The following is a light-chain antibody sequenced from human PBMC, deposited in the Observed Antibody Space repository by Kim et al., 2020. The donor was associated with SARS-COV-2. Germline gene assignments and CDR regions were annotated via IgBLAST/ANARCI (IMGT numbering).Light chain of an antibody. J-gene: IGKJ2*01. Sequence: SLSPGERATPPCRASQSVSSSNLAWYQQKPGQAPRLLIYGASSRATDIPDRFSGSGSGTDFTLTISRLEPEDFAVYYCQRYGSSYTFGQGTKLEIK. CDR2: GAS. CDR1: QSVSSSN. CDR3: QRYGSSYT. V-gene: IGKV3-20*01.